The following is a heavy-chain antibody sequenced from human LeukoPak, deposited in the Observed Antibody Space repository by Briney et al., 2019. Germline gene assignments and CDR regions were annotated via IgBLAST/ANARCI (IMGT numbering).Heavy chain of an antibody. CDR3: AGGYCSSTSCYPSIDY. CDR2: ISSSGSTL. Sequence: GGSLRLSCVASKFSFSDYYMSWIRQAPGKGLEWVSYISSSGSTLYYADSVRGRFTISRDNAKNSLYLQMNSLRAEDTAVYYCAGGYCSSTSCYPSIDYWGQGTLVTVSS. D-gene: IGHD2-2*01. V-gene: IGHV3-11*01. J-gene: IGHJ4*02. CDR1: KFSFSDYY.